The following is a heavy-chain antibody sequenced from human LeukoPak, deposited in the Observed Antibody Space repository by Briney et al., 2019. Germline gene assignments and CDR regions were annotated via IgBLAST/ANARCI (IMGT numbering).Heavy chain of an antibody. J-gene: IGHJ4*02. D-gene: IGHD5-18*01. CDR3: ARVALRRGYSYGY. CDR1: GYTFTSYD. Sequence: ASVKVSCKASGYTFTSYDINWGRQATGQGLEWMGWMNPNSGNTGYAQKFQGRVTMTRNTSISTAYMELSSLRSEDTAVYYCARVALRRGYSYGYWGQGTLVTVSS. V-gene: IGHV1-8*01. CDR2: MNPNSGNT.